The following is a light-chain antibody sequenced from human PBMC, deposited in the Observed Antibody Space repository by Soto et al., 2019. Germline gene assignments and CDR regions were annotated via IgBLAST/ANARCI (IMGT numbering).Light chain of an antibody. J-gene: IGKJ4*01. V-gene: IGKV3-11*01. Sequence: IALTQSPTALSFSLGGTSTLSCMASQSVSYYLAWYQQKPGQAPRLLIYDASNRATGIPARFSGSGSGTDFTLTITSLAPEHFAVYFCQQRRHWPSLTFGGGTKVAIK. CDR2: DAS. CDR3: QQRRHWPSLT. CDR1: QSVSYY.